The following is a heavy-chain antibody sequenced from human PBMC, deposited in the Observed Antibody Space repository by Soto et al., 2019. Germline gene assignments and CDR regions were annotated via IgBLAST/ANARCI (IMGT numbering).Heavy chain of an antibody. Sequence: ASVKVSCKASGYTFTSYGISWVRQAPGQGLEWMGWISAYNGNTNYAQKLQGRVTMTTDTSTSTAYMELRSLRSDDTAVYYCARVDCSSTSCYVGYCGGDCSHNYWGQGTLVTVSS. V-gene: IGHV1-18*01. CDR1: GYTFTSYG. CDR2: ISAYNGNT. CDR3: ARVDCSSTSCYVGYCGGDCSHNY. D-gene: IGHD2-2*01. J-gene: IGHJ4*02.